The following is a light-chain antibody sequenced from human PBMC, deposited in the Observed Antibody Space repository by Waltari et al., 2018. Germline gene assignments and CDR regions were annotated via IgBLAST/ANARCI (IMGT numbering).Light chain of an antibody. V-gene: IGKV3-20*01. CDR2: GAS. Sequence: EIVLMQSPGTLSLSPGERATLSCRASQSVNNNYLAWYQQKPGQAPRLLIYGASTRATGIPDRFRGSGSGTDFTLTISRLEPEDFAAYYCQQYATSPEAFGGGTKVDIK. J-gene: IGKJ4*01. CDR1: QSVNNNY. CDR3: QQYATSPEA.